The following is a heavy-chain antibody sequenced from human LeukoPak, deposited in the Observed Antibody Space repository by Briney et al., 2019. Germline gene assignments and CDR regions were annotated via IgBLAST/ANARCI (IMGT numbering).Heavy chain of an antibody. D-gene: IGHD2-15*01. CDR1: GYTFTGYY. CDR2: INPHSAGT. V-gene: IGHV1-2*02. J-gene: IGHJ4*02. CDR3: ARGYCSGASCLDY. Sequence: AAVRVSGKASGYTFTGYYMHWVRLAPGQGLEWMGWINPHSAGTKYAQKFQDRVTMTRDTSISTAYMEVSRLRSDDTAVYYCARGYCSGASCLDYWGQGTLVTVSS.